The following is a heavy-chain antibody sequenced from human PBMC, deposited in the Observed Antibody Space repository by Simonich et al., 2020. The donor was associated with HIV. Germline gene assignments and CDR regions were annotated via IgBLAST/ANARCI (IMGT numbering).Heavy chain of an antibody. Sequence: QVQLVQSGAEVKKPGASVKVSCKASGYRFTGFYMHWVRQAPGQGLEWLGRINPNSGGTDFAKNFQGRVTLTSDTSISTAYMELSGLRSDDTAVYYCVSGMMGFDYWGQGTLVTVSS. CDR1: GYRFTGFY. D-gene: IGHD3-16*01. J-gene: IGHJ4*02. CDR2: INPNSGGT. CDR3: VSGMMGFDY. V-gene: IGHV1-2*06.